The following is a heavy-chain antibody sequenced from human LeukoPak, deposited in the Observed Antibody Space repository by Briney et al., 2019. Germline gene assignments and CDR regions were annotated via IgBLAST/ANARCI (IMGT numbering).Heavy chain of an antibody. Sequence: GGSLRLSCAASGFTFDDYTMHWVRQAPGKGLECVANIRQDGSDKYYVDSVKGRLTISRDNAKNSLYLQMNTLRAEDTAVYCCARKGMADYWGQGTLVTVSS. CDR2: IRQDGSDK. J-gene: IGHJ4*02. V-gene: IGHV3-7*04. CDR1: GFTFDDYT. D-gene: IGHD5-24*01. CDR3: ARKGMADY.